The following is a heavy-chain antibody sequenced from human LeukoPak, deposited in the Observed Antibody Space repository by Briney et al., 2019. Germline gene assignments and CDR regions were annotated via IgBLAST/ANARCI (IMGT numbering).Heavy chain of an antibody. CDR3: ARTTTMPDHCSGGSCWAGPSHDDAFDI. CDR1: GGTFSSYA. D-gene: IGHD2-15*01. Sequence: ASVKVSCKASGGTFSSYAISWVRQAPGQGLEWMGGIIPIFGTANYAQKFQGRVTITRNTSISTAYMELSSLRSEDTAVYYCARTTTMPDHCSGGSCWAGPSHDDAFDIWGQGTMVTVSS. CDR2: IIPIFGTA. J-gene: IGHJ3*02. V-gene: IGHV1-69*05.